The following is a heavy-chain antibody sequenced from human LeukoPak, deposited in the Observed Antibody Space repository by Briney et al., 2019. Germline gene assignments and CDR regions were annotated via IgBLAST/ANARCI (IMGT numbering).Heavy chain of an antibody. CDR2: ISSSSSYI. CDR1: GFTFSSYS. CDR3: ARGVWDNWNMNQAVGAFDI. V-gene: IGHV3-21*01. Sequence: PGGSLRLSCAASGFTFSSYSMNWVRQAPGKGLEWVSSISSSSSYIYYADSVKGRFTISRDNAKNSLYLQMNSLRAEDMAVYYCARGVWDNWNMNQAVGAFDIWGQGTMVTVSS. D-gene: IGHD1-20*01. J-gene: IGHJ3*02.